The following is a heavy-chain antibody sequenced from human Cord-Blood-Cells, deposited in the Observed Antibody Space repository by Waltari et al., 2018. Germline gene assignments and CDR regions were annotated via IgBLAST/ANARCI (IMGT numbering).Heavy chain of an antibody. J-gene: IGHJ4*02. CDR2: IYYSGST. V-gene: IGHV4-39*01. CDR3: ARQSSYVDY. Sequence: QLQLQESGPGLVKPSETLSLTCTVSGGSISSSSYYWGWIRQPPGKGLGWIGGIYYSGSTYYNPSLKSRVTISVDTSKNQFSLKLSSVTAADTAVYYCARQSSYVDYWGQGTLVTVSS. CDR1: GGSISSSSYY.